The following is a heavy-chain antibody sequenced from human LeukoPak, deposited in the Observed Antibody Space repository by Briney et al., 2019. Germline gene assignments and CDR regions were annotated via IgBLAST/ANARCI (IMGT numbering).Heavy chain of an antibody. CDR3: ARDTVPYCSGGSCYPDY. J-gene: IGHJ4*02. Sequence: GGSLRLSCAASGFTFSSYSMNWVRQAPGKGLEWVSSISSSSSYIYYADSVKGRFTISRGNAKNSLYLQMNSLRAEDTAVYYCARDTVPYCSGGSCYPDYWGQGTLVTVSS. CDR2: ISSSSSYI. CDR1: GFTFSSYS. D-gene: IGHD2-15*01. V-gene: IGHV3-21*01.